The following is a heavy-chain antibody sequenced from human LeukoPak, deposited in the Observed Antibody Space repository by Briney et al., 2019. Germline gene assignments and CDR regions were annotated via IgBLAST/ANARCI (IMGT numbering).Heavy chain of an antibody. V-gene: IGHV1-8*01. Sequence: ASVKVSCKASGYPFSNYDINWVRQAPGQGLEWMGWMNPKSGNTGYGQKFQGRVTMTRVTSITTAYMELRSLRSDDTAVYYCTKASLAFGTKYFDPWGQGALVTVSS. J-gene: IGHJ5*02. CDR3: TKASLAFGTKYFDP. CDR2: MNPKSGNT. D-gene: IGHD3-10*01. CDR1: GYPFSNYD.